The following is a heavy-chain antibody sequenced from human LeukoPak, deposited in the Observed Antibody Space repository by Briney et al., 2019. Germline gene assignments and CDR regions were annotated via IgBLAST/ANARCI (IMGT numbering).Heavy chain of an antibody. D-gene: IGHD1-7*01. V-gene: IGHV4-39*07. J-gene: IGHJ5*02. CDR2: FYYSGSA. CDR3: ARKQTGTMYDA. Sequence: SETLSLTYIVPGGSISSSSYYWAWIRQSPGKGLEWIGTFYYSGSAYYNPSLTSRVSISQDTSDNQFSLRLYSVTAADTAVYYCARKQTGTMYDAWGQGTQVTVSS. CDR1: GGSISSSSYY.